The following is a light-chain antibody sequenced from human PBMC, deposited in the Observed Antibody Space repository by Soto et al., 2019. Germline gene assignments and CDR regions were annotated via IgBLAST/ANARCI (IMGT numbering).Light chain of an antibody. CDR3: QHRGSWPRVT. CDR2: DVS. CDR1: QSVSRF. J-gene: IGKJ3*01. Sequence: VLTQSPATLSLSPGDIATLSCRASQSVSRFLAWYQQKPGQASRLLIYDVSKRATGTPARFSGSGSGTDFTLTISSLEPEDCAVYYCQHRGSWPRVTVGPGTKVDIK. V-gene: IGKV3-11*01.